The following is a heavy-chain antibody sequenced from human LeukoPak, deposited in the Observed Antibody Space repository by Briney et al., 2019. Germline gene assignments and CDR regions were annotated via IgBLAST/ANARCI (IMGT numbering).Heavy chain of an antibody. Sequence: PGGSLRLSCAASGFTFSSHWMTWVRQAPGKGLEWVANIKEDESEKYYVDSVKGRFTISRDNAKNSLYLQMNSLRVEDAAVYYCARDRVGSIWGQGTMVTVSS. J-gene: IGHJ3*02. CDR1: GFTFSSHW. V-gene: IGHV3-7*01. D-gene: IGHD1-26*01. CDR3: ARDRVGSI. CDR2: IKEDESEK.